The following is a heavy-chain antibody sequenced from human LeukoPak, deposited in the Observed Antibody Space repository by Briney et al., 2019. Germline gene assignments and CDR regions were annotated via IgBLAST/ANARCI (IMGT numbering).Heavy chain of an antibody. Sequence: SETLSLTCTVSGGSISSGDYYWSWIRQPAGKGLEWIGRIYTSGSTNYNPSLKSRVTMSVDTSKNQFSLKLSSVTAADTAVYYCARVRGYPEYYFDYWGQGTLVTVSS. J-gene: IGHJ4*02. CDR1: GGSISSGDYY. CDR3: ARVRGYPEYYFDY. CDR2: IYTSGST. D-gene: IGHD2-15*01. V-gene: IGHV4-61*02.